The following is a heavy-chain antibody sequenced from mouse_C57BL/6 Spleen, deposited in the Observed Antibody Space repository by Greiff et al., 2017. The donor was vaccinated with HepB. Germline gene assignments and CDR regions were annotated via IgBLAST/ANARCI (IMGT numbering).Heavy chain of an antibody. J-gene: IGHJ4*01. V-gene: IGHV5-16*01. D-gene: IGHD1-1*01. CDR1: GFTFSDYY. Sequence: DVQLVESEGGLVQPGSSMKLSCTASGFTFSDYYMAWVRQVPEKGLEWVANINYDGSSTYYLDSLKSRFIISRDNAKNILYLQMSSLKSEDTATYYCAREDYYGSSSMDYWGQGTSVTVSS. CDR2: INYDGSST. CDR3: AREDYYGSSSMDY.